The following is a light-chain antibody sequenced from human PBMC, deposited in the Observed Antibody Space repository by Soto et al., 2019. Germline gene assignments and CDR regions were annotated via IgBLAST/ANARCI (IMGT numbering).Light chain of an antibody. CDR3: CSYAGISTFYV. CDR2: GVN. CDR1: SSDVGSYNL. Sequence: QPASVSGSPGQSITISCTGTSSDVGSYNLVSWYQQHPGKAPKLMIYGVNKRPSGVSNRFSGSKSGNTASLTISGLQAEDEADYYCCSYAGISTFYVFGTGTQLTVL. J-gene: IGLJ1*01. V-gene: IGLV2-23*02.